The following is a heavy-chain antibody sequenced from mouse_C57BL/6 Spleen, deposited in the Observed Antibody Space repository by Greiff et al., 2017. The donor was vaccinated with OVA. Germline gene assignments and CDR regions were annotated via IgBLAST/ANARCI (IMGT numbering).Heavy chain of an antibody. V-gene: IGHV2-5*01. J-gene: IGHJ3*01. D-gene: IGHD1-1*01. CDR3: AKNLYYGSSSWFAY. CDR1: GFSLTSYG. CDR2: IWRGGST. Sequence: VKLMESGPGLVQPSQSLSITCTVSGFSLTSYGVHWVRQSPGKGLEWLGVIWRGGSTDYNAAFMSRLSITKDNSKSQVFFKMNSLQADDTAIYYCAKNLYYGSSSWFAYWGQGTLVTVSA.